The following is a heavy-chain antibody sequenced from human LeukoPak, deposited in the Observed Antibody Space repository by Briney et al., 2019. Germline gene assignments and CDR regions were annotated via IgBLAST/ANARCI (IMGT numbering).Heavy chain of an antibody. CDR3: ARMERGYSYGYGVLFDY. CDR1: GGSISSYY. CDR2: IYTSGST. Sequence: SETLSLTCTVSGGSISSYYWSWIRQPAGKGLEWIRRIYTSGSTKYNPSLKSRFTISVDPSRNQFSLKLSSVTAADTGVYYCARMERGYSYGYGVLFDYWGQGTLVTVSS. V-gene: IGHV4-4*07. J-gene: IGHJ4*02. D-gene: IGHD5-18*01.